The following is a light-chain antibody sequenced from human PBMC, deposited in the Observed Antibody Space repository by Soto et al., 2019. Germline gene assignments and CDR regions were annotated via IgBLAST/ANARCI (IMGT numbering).Light chain of an antibody. Sequence: DIQMTQSPSTMSASVGDRVTITYRASQSIDSWLAWYQQKPGKAPKFLMYKASNLESGVPLRFSGSGSETEFTLTISSLQPDDFAIYYCQHYKSDPWTFGQGTKVELK. CDR1: QSIDSW. CDR3: QHYKSDPWT. CDR2: KAS. V-gene: IGKV1-5*03. J-gene: IGKJ1*01.